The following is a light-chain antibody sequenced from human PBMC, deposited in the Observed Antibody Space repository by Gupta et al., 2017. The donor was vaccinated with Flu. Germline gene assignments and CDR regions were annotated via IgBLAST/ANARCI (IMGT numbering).Light chain of an antibody. J-gene: IGKJ5*01. CDR1: QSVSSSE. CDR2: GAS. V-gene: IGKV3-20*01. Sequence: PGTLSLSPGERATLSCRASQSVSSSELAWYQQKPGQAPRLIIYGASSRANGIADRFSGSGCGKDFTLTSSRLEDEDCAVYYLQHVGSSYTFGQGTRLEIK. CDR3: QHVGSSYT.